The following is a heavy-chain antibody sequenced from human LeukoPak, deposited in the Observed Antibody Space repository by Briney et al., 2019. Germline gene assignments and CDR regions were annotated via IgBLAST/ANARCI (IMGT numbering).Heavy chain of an antibody. J-gene: IGHJ4*02. Sequence: ASVKVSCKASGYAFTGYYIHWVRQAPGQGLEWMGWINPNSGGTKYAQKFQGRVTMTRDTSITTAYMGLSRLRSEDTAVYYCARGNGDYDYWGQGTLVTVSS. CDR3: ARGNGDYDY. D-gene: IGHD4-11*01. CDR2: INPNSGGT. V-gene: IGHV1-2*02. CDR1: GYAFTGYY.